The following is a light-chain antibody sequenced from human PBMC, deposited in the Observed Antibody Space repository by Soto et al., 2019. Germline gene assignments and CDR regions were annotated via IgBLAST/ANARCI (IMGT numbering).Light chain of an antibody. CDR2: GSS. J-gene: IGKJ2*01. CDR3: QQYGSSPPYT. V-gene: IGKV3-20*01. CDR1: QSVSNNY. Sequence: EVVLTQSPGTLSLSPGERATLSCRASQSVSNNYLAWYQQNPGQAPRLLIFGSSDTATGIPDRFSGSRSGTDFTLTISRLEPEDFAVYYCQQYGSSPPYTFGQGTKLEIK.